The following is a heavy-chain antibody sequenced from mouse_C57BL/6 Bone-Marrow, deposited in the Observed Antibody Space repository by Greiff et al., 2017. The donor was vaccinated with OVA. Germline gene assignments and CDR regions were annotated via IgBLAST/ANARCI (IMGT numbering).Heavy chain of an antibody. Sequence: EVQLQQSGPELVKPGASVKISCKASGYTFTDYYMNWVKQSHGKSLEWIGDINPNNGGTSYNQKFKGKATLTVDKSSSTAYMELSSLTSEDSAVYYCARGSYYFDYWGQGTTLTVSS. J-gene: IGHJ2*01. V-gene: IGHV1-26*01. CDR3: ARGSYYFDY. CDR1: GYTFTDYY. CDR2: INPNNGGT.